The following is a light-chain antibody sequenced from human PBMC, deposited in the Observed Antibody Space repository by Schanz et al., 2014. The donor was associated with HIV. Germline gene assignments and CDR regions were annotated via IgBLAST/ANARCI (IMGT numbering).Light chain of an antibody. V-gene: IGLV2-23*02. J-gene: IGLJ3*02. CDR2: GVN. CDR1: SSDVGSYNL. Sequence: QSALTQPPSASGSPGQSITISCTGTSSDVGSYNLVSWYQQHPGKAPKLMIYGVNKRPSGVSNRFSGSKSGNTASLTISGLQAEDEADYYCCSCAGTSTLGVFGGGTKLTVL. CDR3: CSCAGTSTLGV.